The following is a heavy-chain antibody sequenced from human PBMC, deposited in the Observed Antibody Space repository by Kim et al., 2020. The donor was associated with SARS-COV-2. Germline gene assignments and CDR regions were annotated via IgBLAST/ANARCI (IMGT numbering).Heavy chain of an antibody. Sequence: SETLSLTCIVSGGSISSSSYYWGWIRQPPGKGLEWIGSIYYSGSTYYNQSLKSRVTISVDTSKNQFSLKLSSVTAADTAVYYCRFGSYVLGDAFDIWGQGTMVTVSS. CDR2: IYYSGST. CDR1: GGSISSSSYY. J-gene: IGHJ3*02. CDR3: RFGSYVLGDAFDI. D-gene: IGHD1-26*01. V-gene: IGHV4-39*01.